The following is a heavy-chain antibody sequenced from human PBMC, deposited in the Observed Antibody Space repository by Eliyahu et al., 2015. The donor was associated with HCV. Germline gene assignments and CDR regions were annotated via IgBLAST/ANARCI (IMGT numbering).Heavy chain of an antibody. D-gene: IGHD3-10*01. J-gene: IGHJ6*02. CDR2: IXAGGGST. CDR3: AITYYYGSGSYPPV. CDR1: GFTXSSXA. V-gene: IGHV3-23*01. Sequence: EVQLLESGGGVVQPGGSLRLSCXASGFTXSSXAMSWVXQAPGKGXGWVSTIXAGGGSTYYAESVKGRFTISRDNSKNTLYLQMNSLRAEDTAVYYCAITYYYGSGSYPPVWGRGTTVTVSS.